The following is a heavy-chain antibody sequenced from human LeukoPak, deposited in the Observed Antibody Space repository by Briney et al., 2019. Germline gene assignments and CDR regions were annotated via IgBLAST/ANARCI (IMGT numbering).Heavy chain of an antibody. CDR1: GGSISSSSYY. V-gene: IGHV4-39*07. CDR3: ARGYDSSAYYPFNY. J-gene: IGHJ4*02. D-gene: IGHD3-22*01. CDR2: IYYSGST. Sequence: SETLSLTCTVSGGSISSSSYYWGWIRQPPGKGLEWIGSIYYSGSTYYNPSLKSRVTISVDTSKNQFSLMLSSVTAADTAVYYCARGYDSSAYYPFNYWGQGTLVTVSS.